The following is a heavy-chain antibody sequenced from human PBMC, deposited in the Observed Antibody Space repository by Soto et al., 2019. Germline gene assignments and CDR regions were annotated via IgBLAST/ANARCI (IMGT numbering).Heavy chain of an antibody. CDR2: LHYGRSA. Sequence: QVQLQESGPGLVKPSETLSLTCAVSGDSISSYYCMWIRQPPGKGLESIGYLHYGRSANYNPSLKRRVTLSVDTATNQCSLTLSSMAAADTAVYYCAVRSMAVVPEYWGQGTLGTVSS. D-gene: IGHD3-22*01. J-gene: IGHJ4*02. CDR3: AVRSMAVVPEY. V-gene: IGHV4-59*01. CDR1: GDSISSYY.